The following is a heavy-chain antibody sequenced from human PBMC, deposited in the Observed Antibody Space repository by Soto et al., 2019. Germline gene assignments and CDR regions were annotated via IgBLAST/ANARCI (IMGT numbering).Heavy chain of an antibody. CDR3: ARRAETNGWNGFGADKYYFDF. V-gene: IGHV1-8*01. J-gene: IGHJ4*02. D-gene: IGHD1-1*01. Sequence: AAVKVSCKACGYTFTRYDIYWVRQATGQGLEWMGWLNPNTGDSAYAQKFQGRISVTSDTSINTVHMELSSLRSEDTAVYYCARRAETNGWNGFGADKYYFDFWGQGTLVTVSS. CDR2: LNPNTGDS. CDR1: GYTFTRYD.